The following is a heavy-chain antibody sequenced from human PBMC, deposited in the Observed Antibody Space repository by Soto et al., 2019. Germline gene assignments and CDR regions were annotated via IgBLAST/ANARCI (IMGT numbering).Heavy chain of an antibody. J-gene: IGHJ4*02. CDR1: GGSVSSGDYY. Sequence: SETLSLTCTVSGGSVSSGDYYWSWIRQPPGKGLEWIGYIYFSGSTNYNPALKSRVTISVDTSKNQFSLKLSSVTAADTAVYYCAREVSSSWFYFDYWGQGTLVPVSS. D-gene: IGHD6-13*01. CDR3: AREVSSSWFYFDY. CDR2: IYFSGST. V-gene: IGHV4-61*08.